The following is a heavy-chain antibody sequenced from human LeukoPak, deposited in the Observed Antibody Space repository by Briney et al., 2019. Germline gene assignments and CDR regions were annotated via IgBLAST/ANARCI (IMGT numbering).Heavy chain of an antibody. Sequence: PGGSLRLSCAASGFTLNNYAMSWVRQAPGKGLEWVSATSSSDAGTYHADSVRGRFTISRVNSKNTLYLQMNSLRAEDAAVYYCARAPVTSCSGVLCYPFDYWGQGTLVTVSS. V-gene: IGHV3-23*01. CDR2: TSSSDAGT. D-gene: IGHD2-15*01. CDR1: GFTLNNYA. CDR3: ARAPVTSCSGVLCYPFDY. J-gene: IGHJ4*02.